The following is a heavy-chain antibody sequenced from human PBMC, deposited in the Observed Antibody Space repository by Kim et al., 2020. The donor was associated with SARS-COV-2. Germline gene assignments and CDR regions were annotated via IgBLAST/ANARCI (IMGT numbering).Heavy chain of an antibody. V-gene: IGHV1-8*01. CDR1: GYTFTSYD. J-gene: IGHJ4*02. CDR2: MNPNSGNT. Sequence: ASVKVSCKASGYTFTSYDINWVRQATGQGLEWMGWMNPNSGNTGYAQKFQGRVTMTRNTSISTAYMELSSLRSEDTAVYYCARVVGSSGWYSAYYFDYWGQGTLVTVSS. CDR3: ARVVGSSGWYSAYYFDY. D-gene: IGHD6-19*01.